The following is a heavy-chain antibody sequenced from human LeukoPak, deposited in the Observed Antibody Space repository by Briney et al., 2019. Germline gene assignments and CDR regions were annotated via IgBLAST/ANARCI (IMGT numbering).Heavy chain of an antibody. J-gene: IGHJ4*02. V-gene: IGHV1-18*01. CDR1: GYTLTNYG. CDR2: ISGYSGNT. CDR3: ARCPLDPLLWFGEPRGLDY. Sequence: ASVKVSCKAFGYTLTNYGFSWVRQAPGQGLEWMGWISGYSGNTKYAQKFQDRVTMTTDTSTSTAYMELRSLRSDDTAVYYCARCPLDPLLWFGEPRGLDYWGQGTLVTVSS. D-gene: IGHD3-10*01.